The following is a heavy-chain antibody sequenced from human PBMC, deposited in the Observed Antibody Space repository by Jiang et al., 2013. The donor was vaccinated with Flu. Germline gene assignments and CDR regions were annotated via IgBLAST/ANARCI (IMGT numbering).Heavy chain of an antibody. D-gene: IGHD4-17*01. Sequence: ALLKPSETLSLTCAVYGGSFSGYYWSWIRQPPGKGLEWIGEINHSGSTNYNPSLKSRVTISVDTSKNQFSLKLSSVTAADTAVYYCARATYTVTTEGMDVWGQGTTVTVSS. J-gene: IGHJ6*02. CDR1: GGSFSGYY. V-gene: IGHV4-34*01. CDR2: INHSGST. CDR3: ARATYTVTTEGMDV.